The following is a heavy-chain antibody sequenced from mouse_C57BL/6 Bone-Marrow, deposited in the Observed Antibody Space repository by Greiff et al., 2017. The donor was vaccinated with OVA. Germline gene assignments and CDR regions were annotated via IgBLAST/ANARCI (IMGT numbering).Heavy chain of an antibody. D-gene: IGHD2-5*01. CDR2: ISSGGSYT. J-gene: IGHJ3*01. Sequence: EVQRVESGGDLVKPGGSLKLSCAASGFTFSSYGMSWVRQTPDKRLEWVATISSGGSYTYYPDSVKGRFTISRDNAKNTLYLQMSSLKSEDTAMYYCARHSNYGTYWGQGTLVTVSA. V-gene: IGHV5-6*01. CDR1: GFTFSSYG. CDR3: ARHSNYGTY.